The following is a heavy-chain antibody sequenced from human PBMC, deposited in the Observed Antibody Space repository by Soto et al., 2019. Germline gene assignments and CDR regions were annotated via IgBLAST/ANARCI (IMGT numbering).Heavy chain of an antibody. CDR1: GGSISSSSYY. CDR2: IYYSGST. V-gene: IGHV4-39*01. J-gene: IGHJ4*02. CDR3: GVVVPAATRYYFDY. D-gene: IGHD2-2*01. Sequence: SETLSLTCTVSGGSISSSSYYWGWIRQPPGKGLEWIGSIYYSGSTYYNPSLKSRVTISVDTSKDQFSLKLSSVTAADTAVYYCGVVVPAATRYYFDYWGQGTLVTVSS.